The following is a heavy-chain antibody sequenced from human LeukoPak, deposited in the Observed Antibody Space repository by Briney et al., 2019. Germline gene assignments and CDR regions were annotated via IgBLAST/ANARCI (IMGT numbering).Heavy chain of an antibody. CDR3: ARGERWLEVDF. J-gene: IGHJ4*02. V-gene: IGHV1-2*02. CDR1: GYTFTDYY. D-gene: IGHD5-24*01. Sequence: ASVKVSCKASGYTFTDYYMNWVRQAPGQGLEWMGWINPNGGATNYAQQFQGRVTMTSDTSISTAYMELSRMISDDTAVYYCARGERWLEVDFWGQGTLVTVSS. CDR2: INPNGGAT.